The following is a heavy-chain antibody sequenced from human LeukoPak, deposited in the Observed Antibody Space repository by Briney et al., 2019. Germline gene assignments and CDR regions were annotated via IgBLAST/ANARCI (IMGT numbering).Heavy chain of an antibody. CDR1: GFTFSSYW. CDR3: AREIVGAIKSYFDY. D-gene: IGHD1-26*01. J-gene: IGHJ4*02. V-gene: IGHV3-7*01. CDR2: IGQDGGLK. Sequence: PGGSLRLSCTASGFTFSSYWMSWVRQAPGKGLEWVANIGQDGGLKHYVDSVKGRFTISRDNAENSLYLQMNSLRAEDTAVYYCAREIVGAIKSYFDYWGQGTLVTASS.